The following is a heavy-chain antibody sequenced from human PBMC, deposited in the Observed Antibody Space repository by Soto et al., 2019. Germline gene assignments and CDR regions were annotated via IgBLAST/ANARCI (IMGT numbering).Heavy chain of an antibody. CDR1: GYTFSSYA. D-gene: IGHD2-15*01. V-gene: IGHV1-69*06. CDR2: ISPFFGTA. Sequence: SVKVSCKASGYTFSSYAISWVRQAPGQGLEWMGGISPFFGTANYAQKLQGRVTITADKSTTTAYMELSSLRSEDTAVYYCAKDRTGVGTEYFDHWGQGTLVTVSS. CDR3: AKDRTGVGTEYFDH. J-gene: IGHJ1*01.